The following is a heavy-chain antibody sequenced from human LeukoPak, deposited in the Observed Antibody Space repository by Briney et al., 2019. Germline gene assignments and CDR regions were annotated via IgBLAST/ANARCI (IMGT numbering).Heavy chain of an antibody. J-gene: IGHJ4*02. CDR1: GGTFSSYA. CDR3: AREVFAGYRALDY. D-gene: IGHD3-16*02. V-gene: IGHV1-69*01. CDR2: IIPIFGTA. Sequence: SVKVSCKASGGTFSSYAISWVRQAPGQGLEWMGGIIPIFGTANYAQKFQGRVTITADESTSTAYMELSSLRSEDTAVYYCAREVFAGYRALDYWGQGTLVTVSS.